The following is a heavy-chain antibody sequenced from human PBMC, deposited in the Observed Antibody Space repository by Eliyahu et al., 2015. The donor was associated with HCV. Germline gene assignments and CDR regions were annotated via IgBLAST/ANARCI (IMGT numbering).Heavy chain of an antibody. D-gene: IGHD2-2*01. V-gene: IGHV3-30*02. CDR1: GFXFSGCG. CDR2: IGFDGGEE. CDR3: AKDPGHYQRGYYMDV. Sequence: QVQLVESGGGVVQPGGSLRLSCAASGFXFSGCGMHWVRQAPGKGLEWGAFIGFDGGEEYYADSVKGRFTISRDNSKNTLYLQMHSLRPEDTAVYYCAKDPGHYQRGYYMDVWGKGTTVTVSS. J-gene: IGHJ6*03.